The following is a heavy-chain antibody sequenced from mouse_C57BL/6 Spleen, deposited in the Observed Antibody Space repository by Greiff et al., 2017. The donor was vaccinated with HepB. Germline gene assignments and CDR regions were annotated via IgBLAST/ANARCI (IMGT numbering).Heavy chain of an antibody. D-gene: IGHD1-1*02. J-gene: IGHJ1*03. CDR2: IDPEDGET. V-gene: IGHV14-2*01. CDR3: ARRGSYWYFDV. Sequence: EVKLQESGAELVKPGASVKLSCTASGFNIKDYYMHWVKQRTEQGLEWIGRIDPEDGETKYAPKFQGKATITADPSSNTAYLQLSSLTSENTAVSSCARRGSYWYFDVWGTGTTVTVSS. CDR1: GFNIKDYY.